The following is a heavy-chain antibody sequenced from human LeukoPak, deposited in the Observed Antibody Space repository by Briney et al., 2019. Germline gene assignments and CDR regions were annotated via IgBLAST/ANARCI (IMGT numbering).Heavy chain of an antibody. CDR2: IFYRGSVSYGGTT. V-gene: IGHV4-59*04. D-gene: IGHD1/OR15-1a*01. CDR1: GVSISGLY. CDR3: ARQISGNKDY. J-gene: IGHJ4*02. Sequence: SETLSLTCTVSGVSISGLYWIWIRQSPGRGLEWIGSIFYRGSVSYGGTTFYNPSLQSRVTISVDTSKNAFSLRLTSVTAVDTAVYYCARQISGNKDYWGQGTLVTVSS.